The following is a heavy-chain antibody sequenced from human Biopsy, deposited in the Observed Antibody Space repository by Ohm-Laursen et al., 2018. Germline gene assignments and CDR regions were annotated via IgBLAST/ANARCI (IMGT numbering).Heavy chain of an antibody. CDR2: INPNSGNA. D-gene: IGHD3-9*01. CDR1: GYTFAGYY. V-gene: IGHV1-2*02. Sequence: SVKVSCKTSGYTFAGYYPHWVRQAPGHGLEWMGWINPNSGNANYAQSFQGRLTVTRDASISTAYMELTSLTFDDTAIYYCARVPAYPSIDGYYGLDLWGQGTTVIVSS. CDR3: ARVPAYPSIDGYYGLDL. J-gene: IGHJ6*02.